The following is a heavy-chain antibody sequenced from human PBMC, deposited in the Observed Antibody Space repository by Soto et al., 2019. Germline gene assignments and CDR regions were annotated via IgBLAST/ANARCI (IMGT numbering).Heavy chain of an antibody. V-gene: IGHV3-53*02. CDR1: GFTVSSNY. J-gene: IGHJ4*02. Sequence: EVQLVETGGGLIQPGGSLRLSCAASGFTVSSNYMSWVRQAPGKGLEWVSVIYSGGSTYYAVSVKGRFTISRDNSKNTLYLQMNSLRAEDTAVYYCAREDSSGRGGFDYWGQGTLVTVSS. CDR3: AREDSSGRGGFDY. D-gene: IGHD6-19*01. CDR2: IYSGGST.